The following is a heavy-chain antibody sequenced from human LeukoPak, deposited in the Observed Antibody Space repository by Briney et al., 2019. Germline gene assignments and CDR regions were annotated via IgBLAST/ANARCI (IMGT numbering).Heavy chain of an antibody. CDR1: GFTFSSYS. CDR3: ARDLSRGKPHAFGI. J-gene: IGHJ3*02. CDR2: ISSSSSYI. V-gene: IGHV3-21*01. D-gene: IGHD1-14*01. Sequence: GGSLRLSCAASGFTFSSYSMNWVRQAPGKGLEWVSSISSSSSYIYYADSVKGRFTISRDNAKKSLYLQMNGLRAEDTAVYYCARDLSRGKPHAFGIWSQGTMVTVSS.